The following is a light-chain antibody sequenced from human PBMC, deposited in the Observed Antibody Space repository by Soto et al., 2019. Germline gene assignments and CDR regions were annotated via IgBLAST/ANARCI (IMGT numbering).Light chain of an antibody. Sequence: QSVLTQPPSASGPPGQRVTISCSGSSSTIGSNPVDWYQQLPRTAPKLLIYSHDQRPLGVPDRFSASRSGTSASLAISGLQPGDEGIYYCAVWGNKLDGPGVFGGGTKLTVL. CDR1: SSTIGSNP. J-gene: IGLJ3*02. V-gene: IGLV1-44*01. CDR2: SHD. CDR3: AVWGNKLDGPGV.